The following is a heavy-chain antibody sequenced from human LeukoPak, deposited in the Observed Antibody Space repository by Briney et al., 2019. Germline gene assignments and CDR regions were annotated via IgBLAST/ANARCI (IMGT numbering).Heavy chain of an antibody. Sequence: PSETLSLTCTVSGGSISSHYWSWIRQPPGKGLEWIGYIYYSGSTNYNPSLKSRVTISVDTSKNQFSLKLSSVTAADTAVYYCARDRNGDYDFWSGYFNNWFDPWGQGTLLTVSS. CDR1: GGSISSHY. CDR2: IYYSGST. J-gene: IGHJ5*02. V-gene: IGHV4-59*11. CDR3: ARDRNGDYDFWSGYFNNWFDP. D-gene: IGHD3-3*01.